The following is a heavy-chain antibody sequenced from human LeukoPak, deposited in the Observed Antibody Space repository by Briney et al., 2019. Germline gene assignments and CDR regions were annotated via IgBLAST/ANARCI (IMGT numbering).Heavy chain of an antibody. D-gene: IGHD6-19*01. V-gene: IGHV3-23*01. J-gene: IGHJ4*02. CDR3: AKDPAVADFDY. CDR2: ISGSGGST. CDR1: GFTFSSYG. Sequence: GGSLRLSYAASGFTFSSYGMSWVRQAPGKGLEWVSAISGSGGSTYYADSVKGRFTISRDNSKNTLYLQMNSLAEDTAVYYCAKDPAVADFDYWGQGTLVTVSS.